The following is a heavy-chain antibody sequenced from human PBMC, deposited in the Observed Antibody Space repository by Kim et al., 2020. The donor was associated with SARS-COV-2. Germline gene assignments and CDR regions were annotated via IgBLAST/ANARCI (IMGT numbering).Heavy chain of an antibody. Sequence: ASVKVSCKVSGYTLTELSMHWVRQAPGKGLEWMGGFDPEDGETIYAQKFQGRVTMTEDTSTDTAYMELSSLTSEDTAVYYCATALGIAAAGNTPNNYYYYSGMDVWGQGTTVTVSS. CDR1: GYTLTELS. V-gene: IGHV1-24*01. CDR2: FDPEDGET. J-gene: IGHJ6*02. D-gene: IGHD6-13*01. CDR3: ATALGIAAAGNTPNNYYYYSGMDV.